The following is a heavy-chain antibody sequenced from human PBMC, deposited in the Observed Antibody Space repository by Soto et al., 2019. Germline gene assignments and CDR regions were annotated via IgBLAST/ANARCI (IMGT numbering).Heavy chain of an antibody. V-gene: IGHV3-48*02. CDR3: ARDTDDY. CDR1: GFTFSDYA. J-gene: IGHJ4*02. CDR2: ITRSSSDI. Sequence: EVQLVESGGGLVQPGGSLRLSCAASGFTFSDYAMKWVRQAPGKGLEWVSYITRSSSDIYYADSVKGRFTISRDNAKNSLYLQMNSLRDDDTAVYYCARDTDDYWGQGALVTVSS.